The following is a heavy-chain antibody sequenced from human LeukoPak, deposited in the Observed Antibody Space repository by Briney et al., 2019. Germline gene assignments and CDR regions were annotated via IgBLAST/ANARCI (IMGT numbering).Heavy chain of an antibody. Sequence: GGSLRLSCAASGFTFSDYYMSWIRQAPGKGLEWVSYISSSGSTIYYADSVKGRFTISRDNAKNSLYLQMNSVRAEDTAVYYCASCDYYYGMDVWGQGTTVTASS. CDR3: ASCDYYYGMDV. CDR2: ISSSGSTI. J-gene: IGHJ6*02. D-gene: IGHD2-21*01. V-gene: IGHV3-11*01. CDR1: GFTFSDYY.